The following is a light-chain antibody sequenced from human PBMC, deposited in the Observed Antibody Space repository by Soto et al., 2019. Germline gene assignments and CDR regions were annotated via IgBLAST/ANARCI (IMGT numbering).Light chain of an antibody. CDR3: QRYNNWTRT. Sequence: EIVLTQSPGTLSLSPGERATLSCRASQSISRSLAWYQQKPGQAPRLLIYGASTRATCIPARFSGSGSGTEFTLTISSLQSEDFAVYYCQRYNNWTRTFGQWTKV. V-gene: IGKV3-15*01. CDR2: GAS. J-gene: IGKJ1*01. CDR1: QSISRS.